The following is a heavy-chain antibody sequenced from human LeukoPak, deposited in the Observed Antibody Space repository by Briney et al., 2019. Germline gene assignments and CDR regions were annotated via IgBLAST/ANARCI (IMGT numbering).Heavy chain of an antibody. V-gene: IGHV4-59*01. CDR2: IYYSGST. CDR1: GGSITSSYY. Sequence: SETLSLTCAVSGGSITSSYYWSWIRQPPGKGLEWIGYIYYSGSTNYNPSLKSRVTISVDTSKNQFSLKLSSVTAADTAVYYCARWSGSYYYFDYWGQGTLVTVSS. D-gene: IGHD1-26*01. J-gene: IGHJ4*02. CDR3: ARWSGSYYYFDY.